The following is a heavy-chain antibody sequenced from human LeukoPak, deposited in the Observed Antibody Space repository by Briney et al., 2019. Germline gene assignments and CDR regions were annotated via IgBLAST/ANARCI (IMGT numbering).Heavy chain of an antibody. V-gene: IGHV4-30-4*07. CDR2: IYYSGST. D-gene: IGHD6-13*01. Sequence: PSQTLSLTCAVSGGSISSGGYSWSWIRQPPGKGLEWIGYIYYSGSTNYNPSLKSRVTISVDTSKNQFSLKLSSVTAADTAVYYCARAYSTMTYFDYWGQGTLVTVSS. J-gene: IGHJ4*02. CDR1: GGSISSGGYS. CDR3: ARAYSTMTYFDY.